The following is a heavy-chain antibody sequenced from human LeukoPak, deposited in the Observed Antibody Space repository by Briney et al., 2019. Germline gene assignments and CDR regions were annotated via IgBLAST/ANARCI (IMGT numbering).Heavy chain of an antibody. CDR1: GGSISSGGYS. Sequence: SQTLSLTCAVSGGSISSGGYSWSWLRQPPGKGLEWIGYIYHSGSTYYNPSLKSRLTISVDRSKNQFSLKLSSVTAADTAVYHCARVNTAEFNWFDPWGQGTLVTVSS. CDR3: ARVNTAEFNWFDP. V-gene: IGHV4-30-2*01. D-gene: IGHD5-18*01. CDR2: IYHSGST. J-gene: IGHJ5*02.